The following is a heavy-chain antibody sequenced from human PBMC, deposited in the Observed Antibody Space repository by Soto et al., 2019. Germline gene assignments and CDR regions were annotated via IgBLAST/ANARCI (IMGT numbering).Heavy chain of an antibody. D-gene: IGHD1-20*01. CDR3: ATVNNTSRSFNY. CDR2: TGISGRTT. J-gene: IGHJ4*02. V-gene: IGHV3-23*01. Sequence: GGSLRLSCAASGFSVNTYAMSWVRQAPGKGLEWVSTTGISGRTTYYADSVKGRFTVSRDDSQNTLDLQMSSLRAEDTAVYYCATVNNTSRSFNYWGQGTLVTV. CDR1: GFSVNTYA.